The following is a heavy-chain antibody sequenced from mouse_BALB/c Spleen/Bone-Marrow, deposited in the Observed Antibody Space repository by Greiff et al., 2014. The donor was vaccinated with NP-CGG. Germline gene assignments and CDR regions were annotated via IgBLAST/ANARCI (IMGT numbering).Heavy chain of an antibody. CDR3: ARERYGYDVWHFDV. CDR1: GYTFTNYW. D-gene: IGHD2-2*01. V-gene: IGHV1S41*01. J-gene: IGHJ1*01. CDR2: ISPGSGST. Sequence: DLVKPGASVKLSCKASGYTFTNYWINWIKQRPGKGLEWIGRISPGSGSTYYNEMFKGKTTLTVDTSSSTAYIQLSSLSSEDSDVYFCARERYGYDVWHFDVWGAGTTVTVSS.